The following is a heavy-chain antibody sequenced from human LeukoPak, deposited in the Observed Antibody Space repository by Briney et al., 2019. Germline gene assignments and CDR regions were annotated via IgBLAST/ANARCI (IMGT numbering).Heavy chain of an antibody. D-gene: IGHD4-11*01. Sequence: SVKVSCKASGGTFSSYAISWVRQAPGQGLEWMGRIIPILGIANYAQKFQGRVTITADKSTSTAYMELSSLRSEDTAVYYCAREGLMTTNDYWGQGTLVTVSP. V-gene: IGHV1-69*04. CDR2: IIPILGIA. J-gene: IGHJ4*02. CDR3: AREGLMTTNDY. CDR1: GGTFSSYA.